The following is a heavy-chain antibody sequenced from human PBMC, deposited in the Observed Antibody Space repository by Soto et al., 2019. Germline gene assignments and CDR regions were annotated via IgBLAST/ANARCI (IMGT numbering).Heavy chain of an antibody. CDR1: GYTFTSYD. CDR2: MNPNSGNT. V-gene: IGHV1-8*01. D-gene: IGHD6-19*01. Sequence: QVQLVQSGAEVKKPGASVKVSCKASGYTFTSYDINWVRQATGQGLEWMGWMNPNSGNTGYAQKFQGRVTMTRNTSISTAYMELSSLRSEDTAVYYCARENPGLVRYYYYYMDVWGKGTTVTVSS. J-gene: IGHJ6*03. CDR3: ARENPGLVRYYYYYMDV.